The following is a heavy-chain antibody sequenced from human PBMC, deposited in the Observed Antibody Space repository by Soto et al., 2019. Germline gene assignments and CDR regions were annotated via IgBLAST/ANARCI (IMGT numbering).Heavy chain of an antibody. V-gene: IGHV3-33*01. CDR3: ARAYYYDSSAYYSGAYFDY. Sequence: PGGSLRLSCAASGFTFSYYGMHWVRQAPGKGLEWVAVICYDGSNKYYADSVKGRFTISRDNSKNRLYLQMNSLRAEDTALYYCARAYYYDSSAYYSGAYFDYWGQGTLVTVSS. CDR1: GFTFSYYG. D-gene: IGHD3-22*01. J-gene: IGHJ4*02. CDR2: ICYDGSNK.